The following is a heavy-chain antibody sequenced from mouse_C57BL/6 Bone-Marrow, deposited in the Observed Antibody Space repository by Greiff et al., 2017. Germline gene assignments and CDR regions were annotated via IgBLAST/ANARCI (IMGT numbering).Heavy chain of an antibody. Sequence: QVQLQQSGAELARPGASVKLSCKASGYTFTRYGISWVQQRTGQGLEWIGEIYPRSGNTYYNEKFKGKATLTADKSSSTAYMELRSLTSADSAVXYWARRRYYGAAWFAYWGQGTLVTVAA. J-gene: IGHJ3*01. V-gene: IGHV1-81*01. D-gene: IGHD1-1*01. CDR3: ARRRYYGAAWFAY. CDR1: GYTFTRYG. CDR2: IYPRSGNT.